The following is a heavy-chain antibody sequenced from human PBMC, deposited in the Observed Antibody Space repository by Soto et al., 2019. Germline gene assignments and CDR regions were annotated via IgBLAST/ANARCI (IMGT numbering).Heavy chain of an antibody. Sequence: GGSLRLSCAASGFTFSSSWMHLVRQAPGKGLVWVSRINSGASTTNYADSVKGRFTISRDNAKNTLYLQMDSLTAEDTAVYYCARGPSGWFGYDYWGQGTLVTVSS. CDR2: INSGASTT. V-gene: IGHV3-74*01. CDR1: GFTFSSSW. J-gene: IGHJ4*02. D-gene: IGHD6-19*01. CDR3: ARGPSGWFGYDY.